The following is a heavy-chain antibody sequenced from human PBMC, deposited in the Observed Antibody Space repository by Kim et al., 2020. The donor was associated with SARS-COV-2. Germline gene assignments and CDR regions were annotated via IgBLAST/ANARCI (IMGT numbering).Heavy chain of an antibody. Sequence: GGSLRLSCAASGFTFSSYEMNWVRQAPGKGLEWVSYISSSGSTIYYADSVKGRFTISRDNAKNSLYLQMNSLRAEDTAVYYCARGEGVAGNYYYYYYGMDVWGQGTTVTVSS. CDR1: GFTFSSYE. D-gene: IGHD6-19*01. J-gene: IGHJ6*02. V-gene: IGHV3-48*03. CDR2: ISSSGSTI. CDR3: ARGEGVAGNYYYYYYGMDV.